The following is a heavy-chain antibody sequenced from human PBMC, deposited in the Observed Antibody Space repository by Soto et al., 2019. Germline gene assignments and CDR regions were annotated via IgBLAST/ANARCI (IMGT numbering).Heavy chain of an antibody. D-gene: IGHD5-18*01. CDR2: LSSSSTNI. J-gene: IGHJ4*02. V-gene: IGHV3-21*01. Sequence: EVQLVESGGGLVKPGGSLRLSCAASGFTFSSYTMYWVRQAPGKGLEWVSSLSSSSTNIYYADSVKGRFTISRDNAKNSLYLQINSLTAEDTAGYYCARRSDSYANDYWGQGTLVTVSS. CDR3: ARRSDSYANDY. CDR1: GFTFSSYT.